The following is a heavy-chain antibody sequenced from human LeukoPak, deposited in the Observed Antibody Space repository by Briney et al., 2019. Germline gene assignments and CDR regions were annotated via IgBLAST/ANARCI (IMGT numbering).Heavy chain of an antibody. V-gene: IGHV1-69*13. CDR2: IIPIFGTR. CDR3: ARWAGLCTSDNCYNPFDY. D-gene: IGHD2-8*02. Sequence: ASVKVSCKASGYTLTSYAMHWVRQAPGQRLEWLGGIIPIFGTRTYAQKFQGRVTVIADASTSTVYMELSSLRSEDTAVYYCARWAGLCTSDNCYNPFDYWGQGTLVTVSS. CDR1: GYTLTSYA. J-gene: IGHJ4*02.